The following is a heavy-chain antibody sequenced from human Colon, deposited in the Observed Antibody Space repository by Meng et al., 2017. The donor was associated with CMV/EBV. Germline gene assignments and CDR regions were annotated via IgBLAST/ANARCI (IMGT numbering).Heavy chain of an antibody. CDR2: ISGSGGTT. V-gene: IGHV3-23*01. CDR3: AKDRTSGWSFDS. Sequence: GVSLRLSCVTSGFTFTTYAMTWVRQTPEKRLEWVATISGSGGTTYYADSVKGRFTIARDNAKNTLFLQMTSLRDEDTAVYFCAKDRTSGWSFDSWGQGTQVTVSS. D-gene: IGHD6-19*01. J-gene: IGHJ4*02. CDR1: GFTFTTYA.